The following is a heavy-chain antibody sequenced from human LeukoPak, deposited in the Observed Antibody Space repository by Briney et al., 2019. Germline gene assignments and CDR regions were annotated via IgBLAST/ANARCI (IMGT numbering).Heavy chain of an antibody. J-gene: IGHJ3*02. CDR1: GGSISSGTYY. CDR2: IHTSGSP. Sequence: SQTLSLTCTVSGGSISSGTYYWGWIRQPAGKGLEWIGRIHTSGSPNHNPSLKSRVTLSLDTSKDQFSLRLSSVTAADTAVYYCARDLRDLYGENDALDIWGQGTMVTVSS. CDR3: ARDLRDLYGENDALDI. V-gene: IGHV4-61*02. D-gene: IGHD3-10*01.